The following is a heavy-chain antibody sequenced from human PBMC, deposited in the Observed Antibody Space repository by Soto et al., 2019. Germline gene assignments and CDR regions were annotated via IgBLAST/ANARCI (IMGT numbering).Heavy chain of an antibody. CDR1: GGSISSYY. CDR2: IYTSGST. V-gene: IGHV4-4*07. D-gene: IGHD3-22*01. CDR3: ARDMTANYYYDSSGYYVKYYYGMDV. J-gene: IGHJ6*02. Sequence: SSETLSLTCTVSGGSISSYYWSWIRQPAGKGLEWIGRIYTSGSTNYNPSLKSRVTMSVDTSKNQFSLKLSSVTAADTAVYYCARDMTANYYYDSSGYYVKYYYGMDVWGQGTTVTVS.